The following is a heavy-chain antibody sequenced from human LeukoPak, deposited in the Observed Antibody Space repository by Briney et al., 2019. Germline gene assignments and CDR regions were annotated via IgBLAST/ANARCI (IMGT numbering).Heavy chain of an antibody. CDR1: GYTFTGYY. V-gene: IGHV1-8*02. CDR3: ARVPFYCSSTSCYNWFDP. CDR2: INPNSGNT. D-gene: IGHD2-2*02. Sequence: ASVKVSCKASGYTFTGYYMHWVRQAPGQGLEWMGWINPNSGNTGYAQKFQGRVTMTRNTSISTAYMELSSLRSEDTAVYYCARVPFYCSSTSCYNWFDPWGQGTLVTVSS. J-gene: IGHJ5*02.